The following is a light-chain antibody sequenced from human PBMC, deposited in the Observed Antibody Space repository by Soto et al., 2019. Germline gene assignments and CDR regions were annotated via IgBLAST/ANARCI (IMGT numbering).Light chain of an antibody. CDR2: AAS. Sequence: DIQMTQSPSSLSASLGDRVTITCLASQGIGVYLAWFQQKPGNAPKLLIYAASTLQSGVPSRFSGSGSGTDFTLTVSSLQPADGATYYCQKYNSAPLTFGGGTRVEIK. J-gene: IGKJ4*01. CDR1: QGIGVY. V-gene: IGKV1-27*01. CDR3: QKYNSAPLT.